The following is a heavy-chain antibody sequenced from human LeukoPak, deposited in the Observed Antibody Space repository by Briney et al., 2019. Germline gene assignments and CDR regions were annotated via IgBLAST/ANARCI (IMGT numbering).Heavy chain of an antibody. D-gene: IGHD5-18*01. CDR3: ASAGIQLWSDPRALRFDP. Sequence: SETPSLTCAVYGGSFSGYYWSWIRQPPGRGLEWIGEINHSGSTNYSPSLKSRVTISVDTSKNQFSLKLSSVTAADTAVYYCASAGIQLWSDPRALRFDPWGQGTLVTVSS. CDR2: INHSGST. CDR1: GGSFSGYY. V-gene: IGHV4-34*01. J-gene: IGHJ5*02.